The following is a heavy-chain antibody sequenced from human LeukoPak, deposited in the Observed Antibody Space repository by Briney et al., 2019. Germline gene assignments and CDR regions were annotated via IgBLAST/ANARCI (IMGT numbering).Heavy chain of an antibody. J-gene: IGHJ5*02. CDR1: GYTFTSYY. V-gene: IGHV1-18*04. D-gene: IGHD6-19*01. CDR2: ISAYNGNT. CDR3: ARGVVGYSSGWYRRCWFDP. Sequence: ASVKVSCKASGYTFTSYYMHWVRQAPGQGLEWMGWISAYNGNTNYAQKLQGRVTMTTDTSTSTAYMELRSLRSDDTAVYYCARGVVGYSSGWYRRCWFDPWGQGTLVTVSS.